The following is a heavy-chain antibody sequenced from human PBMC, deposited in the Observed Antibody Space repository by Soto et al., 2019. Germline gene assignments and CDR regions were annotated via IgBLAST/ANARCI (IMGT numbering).Heavy chain of an antibody. V-gene: IGHV3-30*18. D-gene: IGHD3-16*01. CDR2: ISYDGNYI. CDR1: GFAFSSYA. J-gene: IGHJ6*02. Sequence: GGSLRLSCEASGFAFSSYAMHWVRQAPGKGLEWVGVISYDGNYIYYADSVKGRFTISRDNSKNTLYVQVNSLRPEDTAVYYCAKGILSATIGPYAMDVWGQGTTVTV. CDR3: AKGILSATIGPYAMDV.